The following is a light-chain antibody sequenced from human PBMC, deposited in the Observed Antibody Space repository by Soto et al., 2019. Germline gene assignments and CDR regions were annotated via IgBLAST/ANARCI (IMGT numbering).Light chain of an antibody. CDR1: SSDVGGYDY. J-gene: IGLJ1*01. V-gene: IGLV2-14*01. CDR3: HSDTRSSTPG. CDR2: DVS. Sequence: QSVLTQPASVSGSPGQSIAISCTGTSSDVGGYDYVSWYQQHPGKAPKLMISDVSNRPSGVSNRFSGSKSGNTASLTISGLQADDEDDYYCHSDTRSSTPGFATGPEVTVL.